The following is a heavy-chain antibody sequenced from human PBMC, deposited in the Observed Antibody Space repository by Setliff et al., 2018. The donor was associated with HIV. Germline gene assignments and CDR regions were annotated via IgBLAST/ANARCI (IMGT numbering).Heavy chain of an antibody. V-gene: IGHV4-38-2*01. J-gene: IGHJ6*02. D-gene: IGHD6-19*01. CDR1: GYSISSGYY. CDR3: ARQFTVQWLVSTYGMDV. CDR2: IYHSGST. Sequence: SETLSLTCAVSGYSISSGYYWGWIRQPPGKGLEWIGIIYHSGSTYYSPSLKSRVTISVDTSKNQFSLNLSSVTAADTAVYYCARQFTVQWLVSTYGMDVWGQGTTVTVSS.